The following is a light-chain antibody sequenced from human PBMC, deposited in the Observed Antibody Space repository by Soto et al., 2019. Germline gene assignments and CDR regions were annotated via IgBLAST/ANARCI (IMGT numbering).Light chain of an antibody. J-gene: IGLJ2*01. CDR1: SSNIGSHT. CDR3: AAWDDSLNGVV. Sequence: QSVLTQPPSASGTPGQTIAISCSGGSSNIGSHTVNWYQQLPGTAPRLLIYSNTQRPLGVPDRFSGSKSGTSASLAISGLQSEYEGDYYCAAWDDSLNGVVFGGGTKVTVL. CDR2: SNT. V-gene: IGLV1-44*01.